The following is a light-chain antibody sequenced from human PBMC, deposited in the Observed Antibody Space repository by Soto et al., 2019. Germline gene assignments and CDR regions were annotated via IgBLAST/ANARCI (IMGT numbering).Light chain of an antibody. J-gene: IGKJ1*01. CDR1: QSVTNY. CDR3: QQYDGSPRT. Sequence: EVVLTQSPATLSCSPGERATLSGRASQSVTNYLTWYQQKPGQAPRLLIYDASSRAAGIPDRFSGSGSGTDFTLTITRLEPEDFAVYHCQQYDGSPRTFGQGTKVDIK. CDR2: DAS. V-gene: IGKV3-20*01.